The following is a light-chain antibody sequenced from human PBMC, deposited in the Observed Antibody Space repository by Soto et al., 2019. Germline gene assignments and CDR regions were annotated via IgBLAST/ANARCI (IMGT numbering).Light chain of an antibody. CDR2: KAS. J-gene: IGKJ1*01. CDR3: RQGTHWPPWT. CDR1: QSIVYSDGVSY. Sequence: VAMTQSPLSLPVTLGQPASISCRSSQSIVYSDGVSYLSWFHQRPGQSPRRLIYKASDRDSGVPDRFSGSGSGGDLTLKISRVEAEDVGVYYCRQGTHWPPWTFGQGTKVEIK. V-gene: IGKV2-30*01.